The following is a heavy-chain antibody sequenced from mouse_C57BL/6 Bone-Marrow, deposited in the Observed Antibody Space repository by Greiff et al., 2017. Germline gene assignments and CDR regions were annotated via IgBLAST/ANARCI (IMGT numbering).Heavy chain of an antibody. D-gene: IGHD1-1*01. J-gene: IGHJ1*03. CDR3: ARTTVVATGYFDV. CDR2: ISDGGSYT. V-gene: IGHV5-4*03. Sequence: EVKLMESGGGLVKPGGSLKLSCAASGFTFSSYAMSWVRQTPEKRLEWVATISDGGSYTYYPDNVKGRFTISRDNAKNNLYLQMSHLKSEDTAMYYCARTTVVATGYFDVWGTGTTVTVSS. CDR1: GFTFSSYA.